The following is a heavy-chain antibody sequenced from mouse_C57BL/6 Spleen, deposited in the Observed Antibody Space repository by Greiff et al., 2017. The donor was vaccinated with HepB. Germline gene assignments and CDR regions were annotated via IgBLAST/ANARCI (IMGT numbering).Heavy chain of an antibody. CDR2: ISDGGSYT. D-gene: IGHD1-1*01. CDR3: ARAFHYYGSSSYYFDY. V-gene: IGHV5-4*03. J-gene: IGHJ2*01. Sequence: EVKLMESGGGLVKPGGSLKLSCAASGFTFSSYAMSWVRQTPEKRLEWVATISDGGSYTYYPDNVKGRFTISRDNAKNNLYLQMSHLKSEDTAMYYCARAFHYYGSSSYYFDYWGQGTTLTVSS. CDR1: GFTFSSYA.